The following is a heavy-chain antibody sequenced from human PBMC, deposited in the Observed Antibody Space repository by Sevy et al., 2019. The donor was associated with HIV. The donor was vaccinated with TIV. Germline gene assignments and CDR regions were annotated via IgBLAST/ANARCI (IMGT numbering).Heavy chain of an antibody. Sequence: ASVKVSCKVSGYTLTELSMHWVRQAPGKGLEWMGGFDPEDGETIYAQKFQGRVTMTEDTSTDTAYIELSSLRSEDTAVYYCATRKAYYDILTGYYKDGNWVAFDIWGQGTMVTVSS. CDR1: GYTLTELS. J-gene: IGHJ3*02. V-gene: IGHV1-24*01. CDR2: FDPEDGET. CDR3: ATRKAYYDILTGYYKDGNWVAFDI. D-gene: IGHD3-9*01.